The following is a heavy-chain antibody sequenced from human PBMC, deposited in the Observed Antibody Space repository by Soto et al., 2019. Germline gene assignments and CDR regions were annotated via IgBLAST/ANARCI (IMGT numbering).Heavy chain of an antibody. J-gene: IGHJ6*02. V-gene: IGHV1-69*13. CDR1: GGTFSSYA. Sequence: GASVKVSCKASGGTFSSYAISWVRQAPGQGLEWMGGIIPIFGTANYAQKFQGRVTITADESTSTAYMELSSLRSEDTAVYYCASPRSIQFEVFTIYYYGMDVWGQGTTVTVSS. CDR2: IIPIFGTA. CDR3: ASPRSIQFEVFTIYYYGMDV. D-gene: IGHD6-6*01.